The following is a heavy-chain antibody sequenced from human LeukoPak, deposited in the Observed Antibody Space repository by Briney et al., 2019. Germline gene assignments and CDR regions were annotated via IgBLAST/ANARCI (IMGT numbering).Heavy chain of an antibody. V-gene: IGHV1-18*01. CDR1: GYMFSEYG. CDR3: ARFIVGATGGFFDY. CDR2: ISAYNGNT. Sequence: ASVKVSCKASGYMFSEYGVIWVRQAPGQGLEWMGWISAYNGNTNYAQKLQGRVTMTTDTSTSTAYMELRSLRSDDTAVYYCARFIVGATGGFFDYWGQGTLVTVSS. D-gene: IGHD1-26*01. J-gene: IGHJ4*02.